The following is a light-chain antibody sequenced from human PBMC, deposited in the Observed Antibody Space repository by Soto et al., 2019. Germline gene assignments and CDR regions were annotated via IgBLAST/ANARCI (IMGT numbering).Light chain of an antibody. CDR2: DAS. CDR3: QQRSNWPPIT. CDR1: QTVSSY. V-gene: IGKV3-11*01. J-gene: IGKJ5*01. Sequence: EIVVTQSPHTLSVSPRHRGVLXCRASQTVSSYLAWYQQKPGQAPRLLIYDASTRATGIPARFSGSGSGTDFTLTISSLEPEDFAVYYCQQRSNWPPITFGQGTRL.